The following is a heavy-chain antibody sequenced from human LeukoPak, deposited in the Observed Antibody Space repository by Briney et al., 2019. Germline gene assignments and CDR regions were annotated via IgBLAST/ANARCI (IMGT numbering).Heavy chain of an antibody. CDR1: GGSFSSYY. V-gene: IGHV4-59*01. CDR3: ASLDY. Sequence: SETLSPTCTVSGGSFSSYYWSWIRQPPGKGLEWIGYIYYNGNTNYNPSLKRRVTMSVDTSRNRFSLKLTSVTAADTAVYYCASLDYWGQGTLVTVSS. CDR2: IYYNGNT. J-gene: IGHJ4*02.